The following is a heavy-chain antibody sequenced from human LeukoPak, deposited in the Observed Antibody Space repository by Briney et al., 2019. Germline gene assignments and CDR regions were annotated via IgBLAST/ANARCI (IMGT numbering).Heavy chain of an antibody. J-gene: IGHJ5*02. CDR2: INHSGST. D-gene: IGHD3-10*01. V-gene: IGHV4-34*01. Sequence: SETLSLTCAVYGGSFSGYYWSWIRQPPGKGLEWIGEINHSGSTNYNPSLKSRVTISVDTSKNQFSLKLSSVTAADTAVYYCASGGPSWSYYTVYNWFDPWGQGTLVTVSS. CDR1: GGSFSGYY. CDR3: ASGGPSWSYYTVYNWFDP.